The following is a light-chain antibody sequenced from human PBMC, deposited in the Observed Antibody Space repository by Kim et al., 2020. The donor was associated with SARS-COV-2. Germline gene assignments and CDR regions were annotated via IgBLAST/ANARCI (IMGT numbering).Light chain of an antibody. Sequence: VRITCRQDSLISYYSTWCHQQTAQAPLLVIYGKNNQRPWVLARCSGCSSANTASFSITGAPAEGEAAYYCSSRHGSYNHWVFGGGTQLTVL. V-gene: IGLV3-19*01. CDR3: SSRHGSYNHWV. CDR2: GKN. CDR1: SLISYY. J-gene: IGLJ3*02.